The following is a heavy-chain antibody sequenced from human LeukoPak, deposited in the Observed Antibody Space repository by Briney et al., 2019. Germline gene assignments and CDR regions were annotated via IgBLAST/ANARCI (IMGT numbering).Heavy chain of an antibody. CDR2: ISRLGT. Sequence: GGSLRLSCTGSGFMFNVYSMYWVRQAPGKVLEWVSGISRLGTFYADSVKGRFTISRDNSRNTLLLQMNILRVEDTAVYYCAKGLEVESRLDSWGQGTLVIVSS. D-gene: IGHD1-1*01. V-gene: IGHV3-69-1*01. J-gene: IGHJ4*02. CDR3: AKGLEVESRLDS. CDR1: GFMFNVYS.